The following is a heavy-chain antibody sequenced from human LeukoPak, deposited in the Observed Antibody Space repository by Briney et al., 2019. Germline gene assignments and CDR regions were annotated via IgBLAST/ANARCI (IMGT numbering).Heavy chain of an antibody. J-gene: IGHJ4*02. D-gene: IGHD5-12*01. CDR1: GYSISSGYY. Sequence: SETLSLTCAVSGYSISSGYYWGWIRQPPGKGLEWIGSTYHSGSTYYNPSLKSRVTISVDTSKNQFSLKLSSVTAADTAVYYCARYSGYASYYFDYWGQGTLVTVSS. CDR3: ARYSGYASYYFDY. CDR2: TYHSGST. V-gene: IGHV4-38-2*01.